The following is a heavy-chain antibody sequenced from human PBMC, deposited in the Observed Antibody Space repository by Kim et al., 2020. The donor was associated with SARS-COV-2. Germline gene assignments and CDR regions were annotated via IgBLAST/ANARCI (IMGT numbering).Heavy chain of an antibody. Sequence: ASVKVSCKASGYTFTSYGISWVRQAPGQGLEWMGWISAYNGNTNYAQKLHGRVTMTTDTSTSTAYMELRSLRSDDTAVYYCARDASDFWSPTGCGGYWGQGTLVTVSS. D-gene: IGHD3-3*01. CDR2: ISAYNGNT. CDR1: GYTFTSYG. J-gene: IGHJ4*02. CDR3: ARDASDFWSPTGCGGY. V-gene: IGHV1-18*01.